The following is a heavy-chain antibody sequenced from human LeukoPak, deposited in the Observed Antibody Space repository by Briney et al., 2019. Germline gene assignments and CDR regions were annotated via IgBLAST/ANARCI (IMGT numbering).Heavy chain of an antibody. Sequence: SETLSLPCTVSGGSISSYYWSWIRQPPGKGLEWIGYIYYSGSTNYNPSLKSRVTISVDTSKNQFSLKLSSVTAADTAVYYCARHSSGFDRDYYGMDVWGQGTTATVSS. CDR2: IYYSGST. D-gene: IGHD5-12*01. CDR1: GGSISSYY. J-gene: IGHJ6*02. V-gene: IGHV4-59*01. CDR3: ARHSSGFDRDYYGMDV.